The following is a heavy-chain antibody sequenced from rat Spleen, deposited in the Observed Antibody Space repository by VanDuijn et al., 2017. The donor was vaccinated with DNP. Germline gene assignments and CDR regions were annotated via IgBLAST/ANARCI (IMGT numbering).Heavy chain of an antibody. CDR2: IIFDGRRT. Sequence: EVQVVESGGGLVQPGRSLRLSCTASGFTFSDYNLAWVRQAPKKGLEWVATIIFDGRRTYYRDSVKGRFTLSRDNAKSTLYLQMDSLRSEDTATYYCAIHTTGITYYFHYWGQGVMVTVSS. J-gene: IGHJ2*01. CDR1: GFTFSDYN. CDR3: AIHTTGITYYFHY. D-gene: IGHD1-9*01. V-gene: IGHV5S10*01.